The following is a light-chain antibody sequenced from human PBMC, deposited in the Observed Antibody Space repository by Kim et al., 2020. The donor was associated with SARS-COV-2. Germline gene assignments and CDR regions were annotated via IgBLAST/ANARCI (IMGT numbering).Light chain of an antibody. Sequence: RGERASLSCRASQSVSSMYLAWYQQRPGQAPRRLIYGASNRATGIPDRFSGSGSGTDFTLTISRLEPEDCAVYYCQQYENSPWTFGQGTKVDIK. CDR1: QSVSSMY. V-gene: IGKV3-20*01. CDR2: GAS. J-gene: IGKJ1*01. CDR3: QQYENSPWT.